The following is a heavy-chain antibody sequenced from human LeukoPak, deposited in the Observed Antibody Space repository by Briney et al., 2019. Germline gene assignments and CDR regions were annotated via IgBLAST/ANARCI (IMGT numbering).Heavy chain of an antibody. D-gene: IGHD6-19*01. CDR3: ARDWGSSGWYETVTFDY. CDR1: GFTFSSYS. J-gene: IGHJ4*02. CDR2: ISSSSSYI. Sequence: PGGSLRLSCAASGFTFSSYSMNWVRQAPGKGLEWVSSISSSSSYIYYADSVKGRFTISRDNAKNSLYLQMNSLRAEDTAVYYCARDWGSSGWYETVTFDYWGQGTLVTVSS. V-gene: IGHV3-21*01.